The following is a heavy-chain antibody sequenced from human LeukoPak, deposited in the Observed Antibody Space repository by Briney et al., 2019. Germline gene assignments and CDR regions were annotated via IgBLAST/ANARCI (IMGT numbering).Heavy chain of an antibody. CDR2: IIPIFGTA. D-gene: IGHD2-8*01. J-gene: IGHJ4*02. CDR1: GGTFSSYA. V-gene: IGHV1-69*06. Sequence: ASVKVSCKASGGTFSSYAISWVRQAPGQGLEWMGGIIPIFGTANYAQKFQGRVTITADKPTTTAYMELSSLRSEDTAVYYCARGPAGMVRGDYFDYWGQGTLVTVSS. CDR3: ARGPAGMVRGDYFDY.